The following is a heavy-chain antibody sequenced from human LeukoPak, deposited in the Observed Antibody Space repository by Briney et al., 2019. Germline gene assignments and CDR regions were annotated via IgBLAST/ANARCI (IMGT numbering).Heavy chain of an antibody. CDR3: ARRRCSSTSCYDFDY. Sequence: SETLSLTCAVYGGSFSGYYWSWIRQPPGKGLEWIGEINHSGSTNYNPSLKSRVTISVGTSKNQFSLKLSSVTAADTAVYYCARRRCSSTSCYDFDYWGQGTLVTVSS. CDR1: GGSFSGYY. V-gene: IGHV4-34*01. J-gene: IGHJ4*02. CDR2: INHSGST. D-gene: IGHD2-2*01.